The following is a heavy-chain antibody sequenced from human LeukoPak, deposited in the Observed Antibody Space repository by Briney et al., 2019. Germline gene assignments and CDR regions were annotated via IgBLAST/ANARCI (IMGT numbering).Heavy chain of an antibody. CDR1: GFTSSSYG. CDR3: AKSSRGYSYGYYYYYYYMDV. Sequence: GGSLRLSCAASGFTSSSYGMRWVRQAPGKGLEWVAVISYDGSNKYYADSVKGRFTISRDNSKNTLYLQMNSLRAEDTAVYYCAKSSRGYSYGYYYYYYYMDVWGKGTTVTVSS. V-gene: IGHV3-30*18. J-gene: IGHJ6*03. D-gene: IGHD5-18*01. CDR2: ISYDGSNK.